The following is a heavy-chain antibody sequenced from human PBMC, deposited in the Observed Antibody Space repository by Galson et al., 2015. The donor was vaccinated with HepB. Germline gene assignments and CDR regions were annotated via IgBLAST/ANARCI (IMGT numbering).Heavy chain of an antibody. CDR3: ARGGRKSSSWYYFDY. V-gene: IGHV5-51*03. D-gene: IGHD6-13*01. J-gene: IGHJ4*02. Sequence: QSGAEVTKPGEYLKISCKGSGYSFATYWIGWVRQMPGKGLEWMGIIYPGDSEYRYSPSFQGQVTVSADESISTAYLKWSSLKASDTAMYYCARGGRKSSSWYYFDYWGQGTLVTVSS. CDR2: IYPGDSEY. CDR1: GYSFATYW.